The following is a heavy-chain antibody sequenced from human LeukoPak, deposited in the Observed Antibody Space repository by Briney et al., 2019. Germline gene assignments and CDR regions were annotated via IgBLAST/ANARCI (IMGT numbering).Heavy chain of an antibody. CDR3: GKGPRRCTGCDGFDI. CDR2: SSWDDNTE. V-gene: IGHV3-43*01. D-gene: IGHD1-14*01. CDR1: GFTFDDHT. J-gene: IGHJ3*02. Sequence: GGSLRLSCAASGFTFDDHTMHWVRQAPGKGLKWVSISSWDDNTEYYADSVKGRFTISRDNSKTSLYLQMNSLRTEDTAVYSCGKGPRRCTGCDGFDILGQGTMVTVSS.